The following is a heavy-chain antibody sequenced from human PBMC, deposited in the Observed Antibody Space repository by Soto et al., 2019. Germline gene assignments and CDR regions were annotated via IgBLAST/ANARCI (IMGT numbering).Heavy chain of an antibody. CDR1: GGSISGFY. CDR3: ARVEPLVRGLRWFDP. V-gene: IGHV4-59*01. J-gene: IGHJ5*02. D-gene: IGHD3-10*01. Sequence: PSETLSLTCTVSGGSISGFYWSWIRQPPGKGLEWIGYMYHSGSTNYNPSLESRVTISVDTSKNQFSLKLSSVTAADTAVYYCARVEPLVRGLRWFDPWGQGTLVTVSS. CDR2: MYHSGST.